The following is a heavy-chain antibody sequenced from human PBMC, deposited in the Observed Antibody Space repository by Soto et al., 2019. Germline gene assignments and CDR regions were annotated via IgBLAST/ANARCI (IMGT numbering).Heavy chain of an antibody. V-gene: IGHV4-59*01. CDR1: GGSISSYY. Sequence: SETLSLTCTVSGGSISSYYWSWIRQPPGKGLEWIGYIYYSGSTNYNPSLKSRVTISVDTSKNQFSLKLSSVTAADTAVYYCARKFSGGYCSSTSCPQYNWFDPWGQGTLVTVS. J-gene: IGHJ5*02. CDR2: IYYSGST. D-gene: IGHD2-2*01. CDR3: ARKFSGGYCSSTSCPQYNWFDP.